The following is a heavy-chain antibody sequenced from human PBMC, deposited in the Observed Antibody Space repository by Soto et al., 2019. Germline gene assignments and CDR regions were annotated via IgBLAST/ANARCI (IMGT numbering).Heavy chain of an antibody. D-gene: IGHD3-10*01. J-gene: IGHJ4*02. V-gene: IGHV4-31*03. CDR1: GGSINSGGSN. Sequence: SETLSLTCTVSGGSINSGGSNWNWIRQRPGEGLEWIGYITYRGTTYSIPSLKSRVTMSVDTSKNQFSLKLSSVSAADTAVYYCARGSGESLRCFDYWGQGAPVTVSS. CDR2: ITYRGTT. CDR3: ARGSGESLRCFDY.